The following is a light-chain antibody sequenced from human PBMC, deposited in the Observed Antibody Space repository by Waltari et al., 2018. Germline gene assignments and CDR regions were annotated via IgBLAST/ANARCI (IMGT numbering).Light chain of an antibody. J-gene: IGLJ3*02. CDR2: YDS. V-gene: IGLV3-21*04. Sequence: SYVLNQPPSVSVAPGKPASISCGGTSLGPKTVHWYQQKPGQAPVLVIHYDSGRPSGIPERFSGSTSGNTATLTIKWVEAGDEAEYFCQVWDFTQGVFGGGTKLTVL. CDR3: QVWDFTQGV. CDR1: SLGPKT.